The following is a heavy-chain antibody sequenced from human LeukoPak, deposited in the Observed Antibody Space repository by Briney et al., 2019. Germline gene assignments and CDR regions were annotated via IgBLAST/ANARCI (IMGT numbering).Heavy chain of an antibody. CDR2: INTDGSST. CDR1: GFTFSSYW. Sequence: GSLRLSCAASGFTFSSYWMHWVRQAPGKGLVWVSRINTDGSSTSYADSVKGRFTISRDNAKNTLYLQMNSLRAEDTAVYYCARDASGYRYYMDVWGKGTTVTVSS. D-gene: IGHD3-22*01. V-gene: IGHV3-74*01. J-gene: IGHJ6*03. CDR3: ARDASGYRYYMDV.